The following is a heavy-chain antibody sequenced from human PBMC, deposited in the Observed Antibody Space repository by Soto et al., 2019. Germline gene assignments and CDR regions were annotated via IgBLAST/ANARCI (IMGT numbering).Heavy chain of an antibody. CDR3: ARQGSKYGPNFDF. J-gene: IGHJ4*02. V-gene: IGHV5-51*01. CDR2: IYPYDSDT. CDR1: GYSFTTYW. D-gene: IGHD3-10*01. Sequence: EEQLVQSGAEVKKPGESLKISCKGSGYSFTTYWIGWVRQMPGKGLEWMGIIYPYDSDTRYSPSFQGQVTFSADESITTAYLQWTSLKASDTAMYYCARQGSKYGPNFDFWGQGTLVTVSP.